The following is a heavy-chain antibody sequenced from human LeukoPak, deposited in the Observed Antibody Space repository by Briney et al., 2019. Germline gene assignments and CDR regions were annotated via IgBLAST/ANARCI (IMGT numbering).Heavy chain of an antibody. CDR2: VDYSGST. CDR3: ARNNRYYYDTGGYYYFDS. J-gene: IGHJ4*02. V-gene: IGHV4-59*11. CDR1: GASIRSQY. D-gene: IGHD3-22*01. Sequence: SETLSLTCTVSGASIRSQYWSWIRQPPGKGLEWIGYVDYSGSTNYNPPLKSRVTISIDTSKNQFSLRLSSVTAADTAVYYCARNNRYYYDTGGYYYFDSWGQGTEVTVSS.